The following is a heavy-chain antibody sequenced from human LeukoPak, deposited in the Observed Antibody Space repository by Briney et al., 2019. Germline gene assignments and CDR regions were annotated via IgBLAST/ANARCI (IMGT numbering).Heavy chain of an antibody. CDR2: ISGYNGNT. D-gene: IGHD1-26*01. CDR1: GYKFSNYG. CDR3: ATQDKWESQDY. J-gene: IGHJ4*02. V-gene: IGHV1-18*01. Sequence: ASVTLSCKASGYKFSNYGISWVRQAPGQGLEWMGWISGYNGNTNYAQKFQGRVTMTEDTSTDTAYMELSSLRSEDTAVYYCATQDKWESQDYWGQGTLVTVSS.